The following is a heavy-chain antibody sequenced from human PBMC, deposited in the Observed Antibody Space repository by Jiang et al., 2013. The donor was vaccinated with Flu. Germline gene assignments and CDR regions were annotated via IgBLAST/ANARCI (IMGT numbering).Heavy chain of an antibody. CDR3: AREGLYRHSLDP. V-gene: IGHV4-39*02. CDR1: GASIDNGAYY. CDR2: IYYNGIT. Sequence: PGLVKPSETLSLSCTVSGASIDNGAYYWGWIRQPPGKRLEWIGTIYYNGITYSSPSLKSRLSISVDTSKNTFSLTLTSVTAADTAVYYCAREGLYRHSLDPWGQGILVSVSS. J-gene: IGHJ5*01. D-gene: IGHD3-16*02.